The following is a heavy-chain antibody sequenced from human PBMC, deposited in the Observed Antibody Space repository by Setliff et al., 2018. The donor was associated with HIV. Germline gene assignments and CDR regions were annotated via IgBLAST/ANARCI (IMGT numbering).Heavy chain of an antibody. CDR2: IYYNGGA. J-gene: IGHJ5*02. Sequence: TLSLTCTVSGGSISSHYWSWIRQPPGKGLEWIGLIYYNGGANYNSSLESRVTISVDRSKNQFSLKLTSVTAADTAVYYCARVARMHPFDPWGRGALVTVSS. CDR1: GGSISSHY. V-gene: IGHV4-59*11. CDR3: ARVARMHPFDP.